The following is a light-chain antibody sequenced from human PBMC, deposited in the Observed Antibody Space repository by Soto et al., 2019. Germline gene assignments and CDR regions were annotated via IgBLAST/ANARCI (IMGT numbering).Light chain of an antibody. V-gene: IGLV2-14*01. CDR2: DVS. CDR1: SSDVGGYTY. J-gene: IGLJ1*01. CDR3: SSYTTSNTRQIV. Sequence: QSVLTQPASVSGSPGQAITISCTGTSSDVGGYTYVSWYQQHPGKAPKFIIYDVSNRPSGVSNRFSGSKSGYTASLTISGLQAEDEADYYCSSYTTSNTRQIVFGTGTKVTVL.